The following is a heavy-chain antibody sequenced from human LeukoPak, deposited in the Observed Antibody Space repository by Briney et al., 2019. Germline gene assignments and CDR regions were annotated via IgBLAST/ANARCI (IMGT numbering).Heavy chain of an antibody. CDR2: ISAYNGNT. V-gene: IGHV1-18*01. J-gene: IGHJ3*02. D-gene: IGHD4-23*01. CDR3: ARIKTTVVTVFNRGAFDI. Sequence: ASVKVFCKASGYTFTSYGISWVRQAPGQGLERMGWISAYNGNTNYAQKLQGRVTMTTDTSTSTAYMELRSLRSDDTAVYYCARIKTTVVTVFNRGAFDIWGQGTMVTVSS. CDR1: GYTFTSYG.